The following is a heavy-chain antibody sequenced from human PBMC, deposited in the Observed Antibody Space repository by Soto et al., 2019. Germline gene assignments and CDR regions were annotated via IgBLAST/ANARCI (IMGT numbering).Heavy chain of an antibody. CDR2: IFYSGRT. V-gene: IGHV4-59*08. CDR1: GGSISSLY. D-gene: IGHD3-22*01. CDR3: ASPTGYDSSGPTWRYYGMDV. Sequence: SETLSLTCTVSGGSISSLYLNWIRQPPGKGLEWIGSIFYSGRTTYNPSLKSRVTISVDTSKTQFSLKLSSVTAADTAVYYCASPTGYDSSGPTWRYYGMDVWGQGTTVTVSS. J-gene: IGHJ6*02.